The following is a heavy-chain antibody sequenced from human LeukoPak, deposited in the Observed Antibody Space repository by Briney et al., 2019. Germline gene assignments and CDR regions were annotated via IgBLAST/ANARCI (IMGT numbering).Heavy chain of an antibody. D-gene: IGHD5-24*01. J-gene: IGHJ5*02. Sequence: GGSLRLSCAASGFTFSNYAMNWVRRAPGKGLEWVSSISGSGDDPSYADSVKGRFTISRDNSRTTLYLQMNSLRAEDTAVYYCAKQFVDIWGQGTLVTVSS. CDR2: ISGSGDDP. CDR1: GFTFSNYA. CDR3: AKQFVDI. V-gene: IGHV3-23*01.